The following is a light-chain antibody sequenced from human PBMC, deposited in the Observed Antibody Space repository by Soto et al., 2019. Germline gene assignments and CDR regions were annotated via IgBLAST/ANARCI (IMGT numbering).Light chain of an antibody. CDR1: QSVSSRY. Sequence: EIVLTQSPGTLSLSPGDRATLSCRASQSVSSRYLAWYQKKPGQAPRLRIYGASSRATGTPDRFSGSGSGTDFTLTISRLEPEDFAVYYCQQYGSSPPYTFGQGTKLEIK. J-gene: IGKJ2*01. V-gene: IGKV3-20*01. CDR2: GAS. CDR3: QQYGSSPPYT.